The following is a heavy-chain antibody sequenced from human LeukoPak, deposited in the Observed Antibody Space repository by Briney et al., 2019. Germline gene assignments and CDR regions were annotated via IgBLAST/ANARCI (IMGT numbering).Heavy chain of an antibody. V-gene: IGHV3-23*01. D-gene: IGHD2-15*01. CDR2: TSRSEDGK. J-gene: IGHJ4*02. Sequence: GGSLGLSRTVSGFSLSSFAMSWVSRPPGKGLEWVSATSRSEDGKYYADSVRGRFTISRDNSRNTMYLQRNSLRAEDAAVYYCAKAPVTSCRGAFCYPFDSWGQGTLVTVSS. CDR3: AKAPVTSCRGAFCYPFDS. CDR1: GFSLSSFA.